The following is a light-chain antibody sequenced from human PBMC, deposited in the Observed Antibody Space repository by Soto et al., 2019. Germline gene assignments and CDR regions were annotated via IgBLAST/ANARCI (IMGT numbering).Light chain of an antibody. V-gene: IGKV3-11*01. Sequence: EIVLTQSPATLSLSPGERATLSCRASQSVSSFLAWYQQKPGQAPRLLIYDASNRATGIPARFSGSGSGTDFTLTISSLEPEDFAVYYCQQYRNWPPITFGQGTRLEIK. J-gene: IGKJ5*01. CDR3: QQYRNWPPIT. CDR1: QSVSSF. CDR2: DAS.